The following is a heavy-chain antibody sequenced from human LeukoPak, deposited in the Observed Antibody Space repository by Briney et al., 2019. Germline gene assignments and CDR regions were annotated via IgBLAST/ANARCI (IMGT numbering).Heavy chain of an antibody. CDR1: GGSFSGYY. CDR2: VNHSGST. D-gene: IGHD5-18*01. J-gene: IGHJ4*02. V-gene: IGHV4-34*01. Sequence: MTSETLSLTCAVYGGSFSGYYWSWIRQPPGRGLEWIGEVNHSGSTNYNPSLKSRVTISVDTSKNQFSLKLSSATAADTAVYYCARHTTYGYSYGYDYWGQGTLVTVSS. CDR3: ARHTTYGYSYGYDY.